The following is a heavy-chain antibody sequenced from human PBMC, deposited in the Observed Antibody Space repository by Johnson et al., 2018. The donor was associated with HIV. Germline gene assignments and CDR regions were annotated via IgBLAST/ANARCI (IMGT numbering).Heavy chain of an antibody. D-gene: IGHD2-15*01. CDR3: ARTSCSGARCLGYDPFDV. V-gene: IGHV3-66*02. Sequence: MLLVESGGGVVQPGRSLRLSCAASGFTFDDYGMSWVRQAPGKGLEWVSVSYGGTSTFYADPVKGRFTISRDSSENKVSLQMHSLRLADTAVYYCARTSCSGARCLGYDPFDVWGQGTMVTVSS. CDR1: GFTFDDYG. J-gene: IGHJ3*01. CDR2: SYGGTST.